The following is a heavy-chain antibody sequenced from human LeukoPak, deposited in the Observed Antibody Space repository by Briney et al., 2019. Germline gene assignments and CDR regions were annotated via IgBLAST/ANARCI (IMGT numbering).Heavy chain of an antibody. D-gene: IGHD6-13*01. CDR2: VYYSGST. J-gene: IGHJ4*02. Sequence: SETLSLTCTVSGGSISSGTYYWGWIRQPPGKGLQWIGSVYYSGSTNYNPSLKSRVTISVDTSKNQFSLRLSSVTAADTAVYYCARVTGYVMEDYFDYWGQGTLVTVSS. V-gene: IGHV4-39*07. CDR3: ARVTGYVMEDYFDY. CDR1: GGSISSGTYY.